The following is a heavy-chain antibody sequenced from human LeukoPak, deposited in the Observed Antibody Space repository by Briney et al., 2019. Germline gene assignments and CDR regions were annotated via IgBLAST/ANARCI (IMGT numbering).Heavy chain of an antibody. D-gene: IGHD3-22*01. CDR2: ISDIGSI. J-gene: IGHJ6*02. V-gene: IGHV4-59*12. CDR3: ARAIGSPNYYDSSGYYLQYYYYYGMDV. Sequence: SETLSLTCTVSGGSISSYYWSWIRQPPGKGLEWIAYISDIGSINYNPSLNSRVTISIDTSKNQFSLKLSSVTAADTAVYYCARAIGSPNYYDSSGYYLQYYYYYGMDVWGQGTTVTVSS. CDR1: GGSISSYY.